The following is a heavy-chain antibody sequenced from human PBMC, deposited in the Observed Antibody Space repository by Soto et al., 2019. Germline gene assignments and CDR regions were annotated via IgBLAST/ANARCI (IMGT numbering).Heavy chain of an antibody. CDR2: ISSSSSYI. J-gene: IGHJ6*03. CDR1: GFSFSSYG. CDR3: ARLRYSSSPYYMDV. V-gene: IGHV3-21*01. D-gene: IGHD6-6*01. Sequence: GGSVRLSCAAPGFSFSSYGMNWVRQAPGKGLEWVSSISSSSSYIYYADSVKGRFTISRDNAKNSLYLQMNSLRAEDTAVYYCARLRYSSSPYYMDVWGKGTTVTVSS.